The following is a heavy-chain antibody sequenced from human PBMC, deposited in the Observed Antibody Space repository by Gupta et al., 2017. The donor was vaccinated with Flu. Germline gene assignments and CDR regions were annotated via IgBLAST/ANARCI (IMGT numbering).Heavy chain of an antibody. CDR3: AKDAPSMIVVEYYFDY. J-gene: IGHJ4*02. CDR2: ISGSGGST. D-gene: IGHD3-22*01. Sequence: EVQLLESGGGLVQPGGSLRLSCAASGFTFSSYAMSWVRQAPGKGLEWVSAISGSGGSTYYADSVKGRFTISRDNSKNTLYLQMNSLRAEDTAVYYCAKDAPSMIVVEYYFDYWGQGTLVTVSS. V-gene: IGHV3-23*01. CDR1: GFTFSSYA.